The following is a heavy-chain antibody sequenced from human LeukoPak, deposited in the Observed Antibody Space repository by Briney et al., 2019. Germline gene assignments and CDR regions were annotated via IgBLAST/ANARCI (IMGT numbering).Heavy chain of an antibody. Sequence: GGTLRLSCAASGFTFSSYAVHWVRQAPGKGLEYVSAITSDGGRTYYANSVKGRFTISRDNSKNTLYLQMGSLRAEDMAVYYCARSRGLDVHYYYYMDVWGKGTTVTVSS. CDR2: ITSDGGRT. D-gene: IGHD3-10*01. CDR1: GFTFSSYA. CDR3: ARSRGLDVHYYYYMDV. J-gene: IGHJ6*03. V-gene: IGHV3-64*01.